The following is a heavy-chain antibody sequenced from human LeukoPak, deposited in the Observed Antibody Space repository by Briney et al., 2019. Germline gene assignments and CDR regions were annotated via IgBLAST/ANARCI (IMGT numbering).Heavy chain of an antibody. J-gene: IGHJ4*02. CDR1: GFTFSSYA. V-gene: IGHV3-30*02. Sequence: GGSLRLSCAASGFTFSSYAMSWVRQAPGKGLEWVAFIRYDGSNKYYADSVKGRFTISRDNSKNTLYLQMNSLRAEDTAVYYCAKSGRRDTAMAPFDYWGQGTLVTVSS. CDR2: IRYDGSNK. CDR3: AKSGRRDTAMAPFDY. D-gene: IGHD5-18*01.